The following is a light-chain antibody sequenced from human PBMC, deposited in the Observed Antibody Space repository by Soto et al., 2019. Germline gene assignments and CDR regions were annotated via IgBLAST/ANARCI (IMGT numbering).Light chain of an antibody. CDR2: GAS. CDR3: QHYNSYSEA. J-gene: IGKJ1*01. CDR1: QSVSSNY. V-gene: IGKV3-20*01. Sequence: ALTQSPGTLSSAPWERSSLSFMASQSVSSNYLAWYQQKPGQAPRLLIYGASSRATGIPDRFSGSGSGTDFTLTISSLQPDDFATYYCQHYNSYSEALGQGTKVDIK.